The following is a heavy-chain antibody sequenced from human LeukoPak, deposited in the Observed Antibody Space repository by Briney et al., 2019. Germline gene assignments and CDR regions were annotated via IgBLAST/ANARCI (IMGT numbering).Heavy chain of an antibody. V-gene: IGHV3-23*01. CDR2: ITARADST. J-gene: IGHJ3*02. CDR1: GSTFSNYA. CDR3: AKTYMWSIDAFHI. Sequence: GSLRLSCAASGSTFSNYAMSWVRQAPGKGLEWVSGITARADSTYYADSVKGRVTISRDNSKNTLFLQLNSLRAEDAAVYYCAKTYMWSIDAFHIWGQGTMVTVSS. D-gene: IGHD2-8*02.